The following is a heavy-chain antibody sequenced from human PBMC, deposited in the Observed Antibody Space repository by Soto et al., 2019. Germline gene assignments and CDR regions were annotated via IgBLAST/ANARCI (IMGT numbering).Heavy chain of an antibody. D-gene: IGHD3-22*01. CDR1: GGSISSSSYY. Sequence: PSETLSLTCTVSGGSISSSSYYWGWIRQPPGKGLEWIGSIYYSGSTYYNQSLKSRVTISVDTSKKQFSLKLSSVTAADTAVYYCARRLYYDSSGFEGGGMDVWGQGTTVTVSS. J-gene: IGHJ6*02. CDR3: ARRLYYDSSGFEGGGMDV. CDR2: IYYSGST. V-gene: IGHV4-39*01.